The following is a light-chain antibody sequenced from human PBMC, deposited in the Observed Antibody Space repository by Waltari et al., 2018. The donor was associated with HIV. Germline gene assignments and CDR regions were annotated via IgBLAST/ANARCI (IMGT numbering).Light chain of an antibody. J-gene: IGLJ3*02. CDR3: GAYTFSNIPL. Sequence: QSALSQPAYVSASPGQSIPISCFGTSAAIGTFDYVSWYQQYAGKAPRLLIYDVNVRSSGVSNRFSGSKSGDMASLTISGLQTEEEADYYCGAYTFSNIPLFGGGTKLTVL. V-gene: IGLV2-14*03. CDR2: DVN. CDR1: SAAIGTFDY.